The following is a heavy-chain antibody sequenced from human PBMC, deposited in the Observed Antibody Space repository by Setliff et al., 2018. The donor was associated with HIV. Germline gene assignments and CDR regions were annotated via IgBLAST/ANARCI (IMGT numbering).Heavy chain of an antibody. J-gene: IGHJ4*02. CDR1: GGSINRSGYY. Sequence: SETLSLTCTVSGGSINRSGYYWGWIRQPPGKGLEWIGSIYYSGTTYYNPSLKSRVTISVDTSKTQLSLKLNSVTAADTAVYYCGRAPDYWGQGTLVTVSS. CDR3: GRAPDY. V-gene: IGHV4-39*01. CDR2: IYYSGTT.